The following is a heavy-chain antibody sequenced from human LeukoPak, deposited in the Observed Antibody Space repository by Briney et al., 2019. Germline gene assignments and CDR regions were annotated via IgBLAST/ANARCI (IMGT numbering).Heavy chain of an antibody. D-gene: IGHD1-26*01. CDR2: ISGGGGST. CDR1: GFTFSDYV. V-gene: IGHV3-23*01. Sequence: PGGSLRLSCVASGFTFSDYVMNWVRQAPGKGLEWVSTISGGGGSTYYADSVKGRFTISRDNSKNTLYLQVNSLRAEDTAVYYCAKGGKWDVTPFDYWGQGTLVTVSS. J-gene: IGHJ4*02. CDR3: AKGGKWDVTPFDY.